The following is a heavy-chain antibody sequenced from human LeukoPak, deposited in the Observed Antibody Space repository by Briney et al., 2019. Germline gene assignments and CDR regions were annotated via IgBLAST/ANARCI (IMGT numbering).Heavy chain of an antibody. V-gene: IGHV4-61*01. J-gene: IGHJ6*02. CDR3: ARHYYGSGSSPMDV. CDR1: GGSVSSGSYY. CDR2: IYDSGST. Sequence: SETLSLTCTVSGGSVSSGSYYWSWIRQPPGKGLEWIGYIYDSGSTNYNPSLKSRVTISLDTSKKQFSLKLTSVTATDTAVFYCARHYYGSGSSPMDVWGQGTTVTVSS. D-gene: IGHD3-10*01.